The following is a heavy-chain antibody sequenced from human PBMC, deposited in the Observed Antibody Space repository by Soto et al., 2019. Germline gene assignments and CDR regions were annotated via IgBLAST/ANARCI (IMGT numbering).Heavy chain of an antibody. V-gene: IGHV4-34*01. CDR3: AIPARGSSSSIYYYYMDV. Sequence: SETLSLTCAVYGGSFSGYYWSWIRQPPGKGLEWIGEINHSGSTNYNPSLKSRVTISADTSKNQFSLKLRSVTAADTAVYYCAIPARGSSSSIYYYYMDVWGKGTTVTVSS. J-gene: IGHJ6*03. D-gene: IGHD6-6*01. CDR2: INHSGST. CDR1: GGSFSGYY.